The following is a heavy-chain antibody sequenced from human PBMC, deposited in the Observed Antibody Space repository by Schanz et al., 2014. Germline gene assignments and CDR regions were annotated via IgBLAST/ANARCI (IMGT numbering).Heavy chain of an antibody. CDR3: PTDNGHFAVDF. J-gene: IGHJ3*01. V-gene: IGHV3-15*01. D-gene: IGHD2-8*01. CDR2: IKGKTDGGTA. Sequence: EVQLVESGGGLVKPGGFLRLSCAASGFTFSDAWMSWVRQAPGKGLEWVGRIKGKTDGGTADYAAPMKGRFTISRDDSKNTLFLQMNSLAAEDTAVYYCPTDNGHFAVDFWGQGTMVTVSS. CDR1: GFTFSDAW.